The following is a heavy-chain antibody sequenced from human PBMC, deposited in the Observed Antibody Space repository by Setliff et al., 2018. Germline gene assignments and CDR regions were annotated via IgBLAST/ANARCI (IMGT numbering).Heavy chain of an antibody. CDR2: IYYSGST. CDR3: ARQEDDSSGYYSTD. J-gene: IGHJ4*02. CDR1: GGSISSSYYY. D-gene: IGHD3-22*01. Sequence: SETLSLTCTVSGGSISSSYYYWGWIRQPPGKGLEWIGSIYYSGSTYYNPSLKSRVTISVDTSKNQFSLKLSSVTVADTAVYYCARQEDDSSGYYSTDWGQGTLVTVSS. V-gene: IGHV4-39*01.